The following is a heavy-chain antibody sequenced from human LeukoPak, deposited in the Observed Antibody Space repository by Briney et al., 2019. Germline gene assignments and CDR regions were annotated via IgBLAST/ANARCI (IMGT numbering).Heavy chain of an antibody. V-gene: IGHV3-66*01. CDR2: IYSGGST. CDR3: ARDLRGHDAFDI. J-gene: IGHJ3*02. D-gene: IGHD3-16*01. Sequence: PGGSLRLSCAASGFTFSSYAMSWVRQAPGKGLEWVSVIYSGGSTYYADSVKGRFTISRDNSKNTLYLQMNSLRAEDTAVYYCARDLRGHDAFDIWGQGTMVTVSS. CDR1: GFTFSSYA.